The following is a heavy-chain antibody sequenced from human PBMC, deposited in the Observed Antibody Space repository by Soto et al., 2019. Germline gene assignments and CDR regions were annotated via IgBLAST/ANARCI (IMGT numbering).Heavy chain of an antibody. J-gene: IGHJ4*02. Sequence: GGSLRLSCAASGFTFSSYGMHWVRQAPGKGLEWVAVISYDGSNKYYADSVKGRFTISRDNSKNTLYLQMNSLRAEDTAVYYCAKNIHSLGELSLGDYWGQGTLVTDSS. CDR3: AKNIHSLGELSLGDY. V-gene: IGHV3-30*18. CDR2: ISYDGSNK. CDR1: GFTFSSYG. D-gene: IGHD3-16*02.